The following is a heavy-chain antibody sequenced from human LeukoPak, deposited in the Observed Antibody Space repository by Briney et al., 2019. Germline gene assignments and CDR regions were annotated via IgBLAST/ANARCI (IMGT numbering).Heavy chain of an antibody. J-gene: IGHJ4*02. Sequence: GRSLRLSCVVSGFTFKNYIMSWVRQDPGKGLEWVSGISGSGTSPYYADSVKGRFTISRDNSKNTLYLQMNSLRAEDTAVYYCAKDQLTWELLYYFDYWGQGTLLTVSS. D-gene: IGHD1-26*01. CDR2: ISGSGTSP. V-gene: IGHV3-23*01. CDR1: GFTFKNYI. CDR3: AKDQLTWELLYYFDY.